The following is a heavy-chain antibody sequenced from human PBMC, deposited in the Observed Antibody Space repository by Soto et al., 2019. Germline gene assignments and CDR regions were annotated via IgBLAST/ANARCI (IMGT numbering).Heavy chain of an antibody. CDR2: IYYDGST. J-gene: IGHJ4*02. CDR1: GDSMSGNY. CDR3: ARGGWYVDY. D-gene: IGHD6-19*01. V-gene: IGHV4-59*01. Sequence: PSETLSLTCTVSGDSMSGNYWSWTRQPPGKGLEYIGYIYYDGSTNYNPSLKSRVTISIDTSKNQFSLKLTSVTAADTAVYFCARGGWYVDYWGQGTLVTVSS.